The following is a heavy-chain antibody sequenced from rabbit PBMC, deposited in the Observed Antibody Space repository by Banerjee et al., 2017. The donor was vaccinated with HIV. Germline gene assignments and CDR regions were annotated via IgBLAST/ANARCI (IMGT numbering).Heavy chain of an antibody. CDR3: ARGGVTGAGFGYPFNL. V-gene: IGHV1S45*01. J-gene: IGHJ4*01. D-gene: IGHD6-1*01. Sequence: QQQLEESGGDLVKPGASLTLTCTASGFSFSTSYWICWVRQAPGKGLEWLACINAGSSGSTYYANWAKGRFTISKSSSTTVTLQMTSLTAADTATYFCARGGVTGAGFGYPFNLWGPGTLVTVS. CDR1: GFSFSTSYW. CDR2: INAGSSGST.